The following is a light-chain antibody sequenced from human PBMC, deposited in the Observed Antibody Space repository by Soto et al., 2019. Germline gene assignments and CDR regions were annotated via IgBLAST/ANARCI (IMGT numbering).Light chain of an antibody. CDR2: DNN. CDR1: SSNIGNNY. V-gene: IGLV1-51*01. CDR3: GTWDSSLSVHV. Sequence: QSVLTQPPSVSGAAGQKVTVSCSGSSSNIGNNYVSWYQQVPGTAPKLLIYDNNKRPSGNPDRFSGSKSGTSATLGISGLQTEDEADYYCGTWDSSLSVHVFGTGTKVTVL. J-gene: IGLJ1*01.